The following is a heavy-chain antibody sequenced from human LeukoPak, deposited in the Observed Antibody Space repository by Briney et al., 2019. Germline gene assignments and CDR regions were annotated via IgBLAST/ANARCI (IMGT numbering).Heavy chain of an antibody. Sequence: SETLSLTCTVTGGSVSSDNYYWSWIRQPPGKGLEWIGYIYNSGSTNYSPSLKSRVTMSADTSKNQLSLKLSAVTAADTAVYYCARGRFSSSWYLFDPWGQGALVTVSS. CDR3: ARGRFSSSWYLFDP. J-gene: IGHJ5*02. D-gene: IGHD6-13*01. V-gene: IGHV4-61*01. CDR1: GGSVSSDNYY. CDR2: IYNSGST.